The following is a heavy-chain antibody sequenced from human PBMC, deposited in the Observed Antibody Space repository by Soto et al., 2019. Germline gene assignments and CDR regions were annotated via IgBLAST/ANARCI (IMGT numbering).Heavy chain of an antibody. D-gene: IGHD1-1*01. Sequence: ETLSLTCAVYGGSFSDYYWSWIRQPPGKGLEWIGEINHSGSANYNPSLKSRVTISVDTSRNQFSLQLSSVTAADTAVYYCAGGQFRQLFDYWGQGTQVTVSS. V-gene: IGHV4-34*01. CDR3: AGGQFRQLFDY. J-gene: IGHJ4*02. CDR1: GGSFSDYY. CDR2: INHSGSA.